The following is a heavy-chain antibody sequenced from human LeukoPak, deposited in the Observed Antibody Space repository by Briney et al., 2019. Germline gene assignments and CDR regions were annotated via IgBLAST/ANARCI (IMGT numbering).Heavy chain of an antibody. CDR3: ARARSNYGETAPFDY. CDR2: IYYSGST. J-gene: IGHJ4*02. Sequence: SETLSLTCTVSGGSISSSSYYWGWIRQPPGKGLEWIGSIYYSGSTYYNPSLKSRVTISVDTSKNQFSLRLSSVTAADTAVYYCARARSNYGETAPFDYWGQGTLVTVSS. V-gene: IGHV4-39*01. CDR1: GGSISSSSYY. D-gene: IGHD4-17*01.